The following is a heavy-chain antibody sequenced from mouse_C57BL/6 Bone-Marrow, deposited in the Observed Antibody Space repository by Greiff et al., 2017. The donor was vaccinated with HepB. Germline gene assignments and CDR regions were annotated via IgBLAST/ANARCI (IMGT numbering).Heavy chain of an antibody. D-gene: IGHD2-12*01. V-gene: IGHV5-4*01. Sequence: EVQLVESGGGLVKPGGSLKLSCAASGFTFSSYAMSWVRQTPEKRLEWVATISDGGSYTYYPDNVKGRFTISRDNAKNNLYLQMSHLKSEDTAVYYCAIYDGAWFAYWGQGTLVTVSA. CDR1: GFTFSSYA. CDR2: ISDGGSYT. CDR3: AIYDGAWFAY. J-gene: IGHJ3*01.